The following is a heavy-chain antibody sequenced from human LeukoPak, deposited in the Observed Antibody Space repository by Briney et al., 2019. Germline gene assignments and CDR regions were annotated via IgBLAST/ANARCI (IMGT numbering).Heavy chain of an antibody. CDR3: ARGANWAADY. J-gene: IGHJ4*02. Sequence: PGGSLRLSCAASGFTFSTYWMNWVRQTAGKGLQWVANIKEDGSEKNYVDSVKGRFTISRDNAQNSLYLQMNSLRGEDTAVYYCARGANWAADYWGQGTLVTVSS. V-gene: IGHV3-7*05. D-gene: IGHD7-27*01. CDR2: IKEDGSEK. CDR1: GFTFSTYW.